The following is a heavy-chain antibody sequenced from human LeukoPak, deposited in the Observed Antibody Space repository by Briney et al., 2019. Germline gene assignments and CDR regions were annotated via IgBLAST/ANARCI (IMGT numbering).Heavy chain of an antibody. V-gene: IGHV3-23*01. CDR2: ISGSGGST. Sequence: GGSLRLSCAASGFTFSDYAMSWVRQAPGKGLEWVSAISGSGGSTYYADSVKGRFTISRDNSKNTLYLQMNSLRAEDTAVYYCAKGLRGYSYGEVDYWGQGTLVTVSS. D-gene: IGHD5-18*01. CDR3: AKGLRGYSYGEVDY. J-gene: IGHJ4*02. CDR1: GFTFSDYA.